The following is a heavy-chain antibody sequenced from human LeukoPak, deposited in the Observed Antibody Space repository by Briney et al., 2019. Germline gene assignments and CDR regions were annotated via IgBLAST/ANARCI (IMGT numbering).Heavy chain of an antibody. D-gene: IGHD4-17*01. J-gene: IGHJ4*02. CDR2: IWYDGSNK. CDR1: GFTFSSYG. Sequence: GGSLRLSCAASGFTFSSYGMHWVRQAPGKGLEWVAVIWYDGSNKYYADSVKGRFTISRDNSKNTLYLQMNSLRAEDTAVYYCARGNGDYPSWYFDYWGQGTLVTVSS. CDR3: ARGNGDYPSWYFDY. V-gene: IGHV3-33*01.